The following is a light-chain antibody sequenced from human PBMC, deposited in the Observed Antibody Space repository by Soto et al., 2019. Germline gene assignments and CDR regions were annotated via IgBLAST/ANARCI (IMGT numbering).Light chain of an antibody. V-gene: IGKV3-15*01. CDR1: QSVSSS. CDR2: GVS. CDR3: QQHSNWPPIT. Sequence: EIVMTQSPATLSVSPGDTATLSCRASQSVSSSVAWYQQKPGQPPRLLIYGVSTRATGVPARFSGSGSGTDFTLTISSLEPEDFAVYYCQQHSNWPPITFGQGTRLEIK. J-gene: IGKJ5*01.